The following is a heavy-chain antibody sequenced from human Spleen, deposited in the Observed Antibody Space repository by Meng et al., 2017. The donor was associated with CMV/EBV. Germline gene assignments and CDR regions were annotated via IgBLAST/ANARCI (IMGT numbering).Heavy chain of an antibody. J-gene: IGHJ4*02. CDR1: GGSFSSFY. CDR3: ARVLNWGWFDY. D-gene: IGHD7-27*01. V-gene: IGHV4-34*01. Sequence: QVAVQQWGAGLLKPSETLSLTCAVYGGSFSSFYWHWIRQPPGKGLEWIGEINHSGSTNYNPSLKNRVTMSVDTSKNQFSLKLSSVTAADTAVYYCARVLNWGWFDYWGQGTLVTVSS. CDR2: INHSGST.